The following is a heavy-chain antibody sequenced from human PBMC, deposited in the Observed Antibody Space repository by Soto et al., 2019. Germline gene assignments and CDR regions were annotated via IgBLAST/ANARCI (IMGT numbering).Heavy chain of an antibody. CDR2: IYPADSET. J-gene: IGHJ2*01. D-gene: IGHD6-19*01. Sequence: NISCEASGDRFTTYWIGWVRQMPVKGLEWMGIIYPADSETRYNPSFQGHVTISADKSNNTAYLQWSSLKASDTATYYCARHLGVTVAGTRWYFDLWGRGTLVTVSS. CDR3: ARHLGVTVAGTRWYFDL. V-gene: IGHV5-51*01. CDR1: GDRFTTYW.